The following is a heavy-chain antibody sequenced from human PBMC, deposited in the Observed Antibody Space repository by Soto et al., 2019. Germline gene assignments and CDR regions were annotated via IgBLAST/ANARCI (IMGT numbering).Heavy chain of an antibody. D-gene: IGHD5-18*01. J-gene: IGHJ4*02. V-gene: IGHV3-7*01. Sequence: EVQVVESGGGLVQPGGSLRLSCVASGFTFNHYWMAWVRQAPGTRLEWVANIKQDGSEKFYVESVMGRFTISGDNAKKSVYLQMSSLRADDTAVYYCATHSFDNLSAGDSWGQGTLVTVAS. CDR3: ATHSFDNLSAGDS. CDR1: GFTFNHYW. CDR2: IKQDGSEK.